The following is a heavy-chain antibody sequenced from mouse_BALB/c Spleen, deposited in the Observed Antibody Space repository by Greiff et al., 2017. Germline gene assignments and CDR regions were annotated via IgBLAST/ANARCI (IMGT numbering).Heavy chain of an antibody. D-gene: IGHD2-3*01. CDR3: ARSRWLLPDFDY. CDR2: INPSNGRT. J-gene: IGHJ2*01. Sequence: QVQLQQSGAELVKPGASVKLSCKASGYTFTSYWMHWVKQRPGQGLEWIGEINPSNGRTNYNEKFKSKATLTVDKSSSTAYMQLSSLTSEDSAVYYCARSRWLLPDFDYWGQGTTLTVSS. CDR1: GYTFTSYW. V-gene: IGHV1S81*02.